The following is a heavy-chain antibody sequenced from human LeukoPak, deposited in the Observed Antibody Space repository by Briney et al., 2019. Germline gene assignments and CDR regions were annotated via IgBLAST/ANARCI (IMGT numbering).Heavy chain of an antibody. D-gene: IGHD2-15*01. Sequence: PSETLSLTCTVSGGSISSSSYYWGWIRQPPGKGLEWIGSIYYSGSTYYNPSLKSRVTISVDTSKNQFSLKLSSVTAADTAVYYCARVGRGGSQTIYYYYYMDVWGKGTTVTVSS. CDR3: ARVGRGGSQTIYYYYYMDV. V-gene: IGHV4-39*07. J-gene: IGHJ6*03. CDR1: GGSISSSSYY. CDR2: IYYSGST.